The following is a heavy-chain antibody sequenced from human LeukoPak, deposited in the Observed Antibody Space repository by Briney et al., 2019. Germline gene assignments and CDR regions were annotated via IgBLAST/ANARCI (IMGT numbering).Heavy chain of an antibody. D-gene: IGHD1-26*01. Sequence: GGSLRHSCAASGFTFSIYAMSWVRQAPGKGLEWVSAISGSGGSTYYADSVKGRFTISRDNSKNTLYLQMNSLRAEDTAVYYCAKCIVGATAPFDYWGQGTLVTVSS. V-gene: IGHV3-23*01. CDR2: ISGSGGST. CDR1: GFTFSIYA. J-gene: IGHJ4*02. CDR3: AKCIVGATAPFDY.